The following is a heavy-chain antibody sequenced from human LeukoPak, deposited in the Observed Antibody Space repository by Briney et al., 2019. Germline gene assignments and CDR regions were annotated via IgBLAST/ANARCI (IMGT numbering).Heavy chain of an antibody. D-gene: IGHD4-17*01. CDR2: ISSSSSYI. CDR1: GFTFSSYS. CDR3: ARRYGDSTSPRGMDV. V-gene: IGHV3-21*01. J-gene: IGHJ6*04. Sequence: GGSLRLSCAASGFTFSSYSMNWVRQAPGKGLEWVSSISSSSSYIYYADSVKGRFTISRDNAKNSLYLQMNSLRAEDTAVYYCARRYGDSTSPRGMDVWGEGTTVTVSS.